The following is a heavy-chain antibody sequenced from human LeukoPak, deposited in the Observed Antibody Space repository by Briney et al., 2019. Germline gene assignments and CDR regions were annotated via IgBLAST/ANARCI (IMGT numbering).Heavy chain of an antibody. Sequence: GGSLRLSCAASGFTFSDYYMSWIRQAPGKGLEWVPYISSSSSAIYYADSVKGRFTISRDNAKNSLYLQMNSLRAEDTAVYYCARDGRGGYDFWSGFRNWFDPWGQGTLVTVSS. CDR2: ISSSSSAI. V-gene: IGHV3-11*04. CDR3: ARDGRGGYDFWSGFRNWFDP. J-gene: IGHJ5*02. D-gene: IGHD3-3*01. CDR1: GFTFSDYY.